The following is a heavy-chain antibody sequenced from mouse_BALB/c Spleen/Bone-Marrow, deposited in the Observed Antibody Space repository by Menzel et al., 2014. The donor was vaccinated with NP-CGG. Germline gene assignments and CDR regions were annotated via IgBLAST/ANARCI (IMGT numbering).Heavy chain of an antibody. J-gene: IGHJ2*01. V-gene: IGHV1-9*01. CDR1: GYTFSNYW. Sequence: VHLVESGGELMKPGASVKISCKATGYTFSNYWIHWVKQRPGHGPEWIGEILPGGDNTNYNEKFKGKATFTADTSSNTAYMQLSSLTSEDSAVYYCARGNPFDFWGQGTTLTVSS. CDR2: ILPGGDNT. CDR3: ARGNPFDF.